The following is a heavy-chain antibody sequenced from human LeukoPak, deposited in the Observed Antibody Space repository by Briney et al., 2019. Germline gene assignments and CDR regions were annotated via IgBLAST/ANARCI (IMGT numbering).Heavy chain of an antibody. CDR2: INHSGST. D-gene: IGHD6-6*01. V-gene: IGHV4-34*01. CDR3: ARYIAAHQNWFDP. Sequence: SETLSLTCAVYGGSFSGYYWSWIRQPPGKGLECIGEINHSGSTNYNPSLKSRVTISVDTSKNQFSLKLSSVTAADTAVYYCARYIAAHQNWFDPWGQGTLVTVSS. CDR1: GGSFSGYY. J-gene: IGHJ5*02.